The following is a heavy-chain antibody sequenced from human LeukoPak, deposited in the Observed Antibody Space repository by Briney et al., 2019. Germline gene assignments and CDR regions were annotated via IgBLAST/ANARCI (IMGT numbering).Heavy chain of an antibody. J-gene: IGHJ4*02. CDR3: APHNWNSL. Sequence: PGGSLRLSCAASGFGLSGYNMNWVRQAPGKGLEWVSGINWNGGSTGYADSVKGRFTISGDNAKNSLYLQMNSLRAEDTALYYCAPHNWNSLGGQGTLVTVSS. CDR2: INWNGGST. CDR1: GFGLSGYN. V-gene: IGHV3-20*04. D-gene: IGHD1-7*01.